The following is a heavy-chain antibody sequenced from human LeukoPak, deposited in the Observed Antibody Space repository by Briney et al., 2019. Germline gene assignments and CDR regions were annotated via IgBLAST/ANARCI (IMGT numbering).Heavy chain of an antibody. CDR2: ISYDGSNK. CDR1: GFTFSSYG. J-gene: IGHJ4*02. Sequence: PGGSLRLSCAASGFTFSSYGMHWVRQAPGKGLEWVAVISYDGSNKYYADSVKGRFTISRDNSKNTLYLQMNSLRAEDTAVYYCAKRLGKYFDWLAPVDCWGQGTLVTVSS. D-gene: IGHD3-9*01. V-gene: IGHV3-30*18. CDR3: AKRLGKYFDWLAPVDC.